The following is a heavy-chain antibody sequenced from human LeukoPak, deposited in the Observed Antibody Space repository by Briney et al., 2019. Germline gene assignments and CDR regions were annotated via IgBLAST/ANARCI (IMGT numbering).Heavy chain of an antibody. CDR2: IKQDGSEK. J-gene: IGHJ4*02. CDR3: AKDGDNRADY. D-gene: IGHD7-27*01. CDR1: ALTFSIYW. V-gene: IGHV3-7*04. Sequence: GRSLRLSSAVSALTFSIYWMNWVRQAPGKGLEWVANIKQDGSEKYYVDSVKGRFTISRDNAKNSLYLQMNSLRAEDTAVYYCAKDGDNRADYWGQGTLVTVSS.